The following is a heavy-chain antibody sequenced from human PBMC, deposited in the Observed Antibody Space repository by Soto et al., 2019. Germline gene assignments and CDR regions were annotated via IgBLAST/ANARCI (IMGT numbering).Heavy chain of an antibody. CDR2: IWYDGSNK. V-gene: IGHV3-33*01. CDR1: GFTFSSYG. Sequence: GGSLRLSCAASGFTFSSYGMHWVRQAPGKGLEWVAVIWYDGSNKYYADSVKGRFTISRDNSKNTLYLQMNSLRAEDTAVYYCAREKYYDILTGYSSRYYYGMDVWGQGTTVTVSS. D-gene: IGHD3-9*01. CDR3: AREKYYDILTGYSSRYYYGMDV. J-gene: IGHJ6*02.